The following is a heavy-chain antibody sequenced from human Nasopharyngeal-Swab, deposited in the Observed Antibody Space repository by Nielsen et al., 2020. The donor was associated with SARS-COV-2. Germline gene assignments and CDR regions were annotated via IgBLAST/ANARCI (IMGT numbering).Heavy chain of an antibody. Sequence: GGSLRLSCAGSGFTFGSFGMTWVRQAPGKGLEWVSYISPSSGYIYYAESLKGRFTISRDNGKNSVYLQMNSLRADDTAVYFCARRDRFYYYLDVWGKGTTVTVSS. V-gene: IGHV3-21*01. D-gene: IGHD3-3*01. CDR3: ARRDRFYYYLDV. CDR1: GFTFGSFG. J-gene: IGHJ6*03. CDR2: ISPSSGYI.